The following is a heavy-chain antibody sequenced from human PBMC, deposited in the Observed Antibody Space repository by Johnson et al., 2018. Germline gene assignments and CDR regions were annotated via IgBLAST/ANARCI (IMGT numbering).Heavy chain of an antibody. J-gene: IGHJ6*03. CDR2: ISYDGSNK. CDR1: GFTFSSYA. CDR3: ARGYRTVSYYYYYMDV. D-gene: IGHD1-14*01. Sequence: QVQLQESGGGVVQPGRSLRLSCAASGFTFSSYAMHWVRQAPGKGLEWVAVISYDGSNKYYADSVKGRFTISRNNSKNTLYLQMNSLRAEDTAVYYCARGYRTVSYYYYYMDVWGKGTTVTVSS. V-gene: IGHV3-30-3*01.